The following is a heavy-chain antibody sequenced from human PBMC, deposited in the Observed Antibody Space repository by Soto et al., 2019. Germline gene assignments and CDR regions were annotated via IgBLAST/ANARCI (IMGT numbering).Heavy chain of an antibody. V-gene: IGHV5-51*01. D-gene: IGHD6-13*01. CDR3: ARHIYEAGIGPTIRYCFDV. CDR1: GYSFTGYW. J-gene: IGHJ4*02. CDR2: IYPSDSHT. Sequence: PGESLKISCKGSGYSFTGYWIGWVRQTPGKGLEWMGIIYPSDSHTYYSPSFQGHVTISAAKSITTVFLQWSSLRASDTAMYYCARHIYEAGIGPTIRYCFDVWGQGTTVTVSS.